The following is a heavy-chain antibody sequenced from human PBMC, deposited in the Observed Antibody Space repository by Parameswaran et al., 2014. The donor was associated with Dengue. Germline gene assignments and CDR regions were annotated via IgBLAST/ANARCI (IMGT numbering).Heavy chain of an antibody. J-gene: IGHJ6*02. CDR3: ARGPRDYDYYYAMDV. CDR2: IYNSGST. CDR1: GGSMSSGVYH. Sequence: ASETLSLTCTVSGGSMSSGVYHWSWIRQPPGKGLEWIGYIYNSGSTDYNPSLKSRVTISVDMSKNQFSLKLTSVTGADTAVYFCARGPRDYDYYYAMDVWGQGTTVTVSS. V-gene: IGHV4-30-4*01.